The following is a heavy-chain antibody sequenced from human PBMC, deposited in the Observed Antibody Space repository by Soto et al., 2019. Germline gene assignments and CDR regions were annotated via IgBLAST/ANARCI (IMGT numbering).Heavy chain of an antibody. CDR1: GFTFSSYA. Sequence: GGSLRLSCAASGFTFSSYAMHWVRQAPGKGLEWVAVISYDGSNKYYADSVKGRFTISRDNSKNTLYLQMNSLRAEDTAVYYCARTAYGGNSRGAFDIWGQGTMVTVS. V-gene: IGHV3-30-3*01. D-gene: IGHD4-17*01. CDR3: ARTAYGGNSRGAFDI. CDR2: ISYDGSNK. J-gene: IGHJ3*02.